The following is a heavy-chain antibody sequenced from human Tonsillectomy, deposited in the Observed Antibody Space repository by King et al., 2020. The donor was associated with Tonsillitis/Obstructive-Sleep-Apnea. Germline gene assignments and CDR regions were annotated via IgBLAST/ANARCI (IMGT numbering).Heavy chain of an antibody. CDR3: ARAHWELPYYYYYGMDV. CDR2: IYYSGST. Sequence: VQLQESGPGLVKPSETLSLTCTVSGGSISSYYWSWIRQPPGKGLEWIGYIYYSGSTNNNPPLKSRVTISVDTSKNQYSLKRSSVTDADTAVYYCARAHWELPYYYYYGMDVWGQGTTVTVSS. V-gene: IGHV4-59*01. CDR1: GGSISSYY. D-gene: IGHD1-26*01. J-gene: IGHJ6*02.